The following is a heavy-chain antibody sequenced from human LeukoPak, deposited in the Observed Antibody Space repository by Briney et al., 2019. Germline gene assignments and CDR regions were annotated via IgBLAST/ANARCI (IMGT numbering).Heavy chain of an antibody. D-gene: IGHD3-10*02. Sequence: GGSLRLSCATSGFTFRTYGMSWVRQAPGKGLEWVSAISMSGGTTYYADSVKGRFTISRDNAKNSLYLQMNSLRAEDTAVYYCAELGITMIGGVWGKGTTVTISS. J-gene: IGHJ6*04. CDR2: ISMSGGTT. CDR1: GFTFRTYG. V-gene: IGHV3-23*01. CDR3: AELGITMIGGV.